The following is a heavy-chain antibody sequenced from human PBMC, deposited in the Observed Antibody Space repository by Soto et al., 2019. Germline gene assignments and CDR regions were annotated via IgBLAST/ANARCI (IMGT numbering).Heavy chain of an antibody. J-gene: IGHJ4*02. V-gene: IGHV3-23*01. CDR1: GFTFSSYA. CDR3: ANDPPPRWVLTGYYQPDFDY. Sequence: EVQLLESGGGLVQPGGSLRLSCAASGFTFSSYAMSWVRQAPGKGLEWVSAISGSGGSTYYADSVKGRFTISRDNSKNTLYLQMNSLRAEDTAVYYCANDPPPRWVLTGYYQPDFDYWGQGTLVTVSS. CDR2: ISGSGGST. D-gene: IGHD3-9*01.